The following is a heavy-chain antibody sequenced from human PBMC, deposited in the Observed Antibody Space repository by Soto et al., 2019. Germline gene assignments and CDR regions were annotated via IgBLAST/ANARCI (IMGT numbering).Heavy chain of an antibody. CDR2: ISAYNGNT. CDR1: GYTFTSYG. D-gene: IGHD2-2*01. J-gene: IGHJ6*02. CDR3: ARRRRGYCSNTSCYGGMDV. Sequence: ASVKVSCKASGYTFTSYGISWVRQAPGQGLEWMGWISAYNGNTNYAQKLQGRVTMTTDTSTSTAYMELRSLRSDDTAVYYCARRRRGYCSNTSCYGGMDVWGQGTTVTVSS. V-gene: IGHV1-18*01.